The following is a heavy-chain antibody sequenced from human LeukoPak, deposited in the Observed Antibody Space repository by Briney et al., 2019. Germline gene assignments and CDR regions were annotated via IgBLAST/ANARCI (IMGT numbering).Heavy chain of an antibody. J-gene: IGHJ4*02. Sequence: ASVKVSCKASGHTFTSYDINWVRLAAGQGLEWMGWMNPDSGNTGYAQKFQGRVTMTRNPSISTAYMELSSLTSEDTAVYYCARRIAAAGVGIVYWGQGTLVTVSS. V-gene: IGHV1-8*01. CDR3: ARRIAAAGVGIVY. CDR1: GHTFTSYD. D-gene: IGHD6-13*01. CDR2: MNPDSGNT.